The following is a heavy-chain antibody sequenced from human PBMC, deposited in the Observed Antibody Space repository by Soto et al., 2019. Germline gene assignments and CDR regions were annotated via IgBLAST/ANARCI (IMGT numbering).Heavy chain of an antibody. D-gene: IGHD3-16*02. CDR3: TRSAISPYGGLIGPFDY. CDR1: GYTFTAYS. J-gene: IGHJ4*02. V-gene: IGHV1-3*01. CDR2: INPANGNT. Sequence: GASVKVSCKATGYTFTAYSMHWVRQAPGQRLDWMGWINPANGNTKYSQKFQGRLTITSDTSANTVYMELNSLTSEDTVMYYCTRSAISPYGGLIGPFDYWGQGNLVTVSS.